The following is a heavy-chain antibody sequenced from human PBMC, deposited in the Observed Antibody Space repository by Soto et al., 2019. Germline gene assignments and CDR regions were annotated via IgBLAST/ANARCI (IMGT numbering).Heavy chain of an antibody. CDR1: GFTFSSYW. D-gene: IGHD1-26*01. CDR2: IKQDGSEK. V-gene: IGHV3-7*05. CDR3: ARDVPVGATTIGSYFQH. Sequence: PGGSLRLSCAASGFTFSSYWMSWVRQAPGKGLEWVANIKQDGSEKYYVDSVKGRFTISRDNAKNSLYLQMNSLRAEDTAVYYCARDVPVGATTIGSYFQHWGQGTLVTVSS. J-gene: IGHJ1*01.